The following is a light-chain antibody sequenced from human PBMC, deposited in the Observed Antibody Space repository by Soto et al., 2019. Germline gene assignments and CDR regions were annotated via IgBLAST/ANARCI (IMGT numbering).Light chain of an antibody. V-gene: IGKV3-11*01. CDR1: QSVSNNY. Sequence: EIVLTQSPGTLSLSPGERATLSCRASQSVSNNYLAWYQQKPGQAPRLLIYGASIRATGIPARFRGSGSGTDFTLTISSLEPEDFAVYYCQQRNNWPGTFGQGTKVDIK. CDR2: GAS. CDR3: QQRNNWPGT. J-gene: IGKJ1*01.